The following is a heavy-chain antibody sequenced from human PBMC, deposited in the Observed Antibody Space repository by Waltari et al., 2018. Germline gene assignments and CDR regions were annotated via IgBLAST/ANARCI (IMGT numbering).Heavy chain of an antibody. V-gene: IGHV3-74*01. CDR2: INADGAST. CDR3: TRTRYCSTTSCQVDWFDP. D-gene: IGHD2-2*01. CDR1: GFTFNTYW. J-gene: IGHJ5*02. Sequence: DVQLVESGGGLVQPGGSLSLSCAASGFTFNTYWMIWVRQAPGKGPVWVSRINADGASTSYGDSVKGRFTISRDNAKNTLYLQMNSLRAEDTAVYYCTRTRYCSTTSCQVDWFDPWGQGTLVTVSS.